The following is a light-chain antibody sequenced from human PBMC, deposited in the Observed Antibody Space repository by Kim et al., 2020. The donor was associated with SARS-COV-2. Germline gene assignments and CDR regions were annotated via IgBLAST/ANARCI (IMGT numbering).Light chain of an antibody. J-gene: IGKJ4*01. CDR1: QRVSSSY. CDR3: QQYGTSPLT. Sequence: SPWERAPLSCRASQRVSSSYLAWYQQKPGQAPRLLIYATSSRATGIPDRFSGSGSGTDFTLTISRLEPEDFAVYYCQQYGTSPLTFGGGTKVDIK. V-gene: IGKV3-20*01. CDR2: ATS.